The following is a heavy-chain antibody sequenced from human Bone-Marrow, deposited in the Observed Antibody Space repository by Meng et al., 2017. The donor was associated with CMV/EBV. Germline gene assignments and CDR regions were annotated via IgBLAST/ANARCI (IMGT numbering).Heavy chain of an antibody. V-gene: IGHV1-2*02. D-gene: IGHD3-22*01. Sequence: ASVKVSCKASGYTFTGYYMHWVRQAPGQGLEWMGWINPNSGGTNYAQKFQGRVTMTRDTSISTAYMELSRLSSVTAADTAVYYCAREPRDSRVTQGTYWGQGTLVTVSS. J-gene: IGHJ4*02. CDR2: INPNSGGT. CDR3: AREPRDSRVTQGTY. CDR1: GYTFTGYY.